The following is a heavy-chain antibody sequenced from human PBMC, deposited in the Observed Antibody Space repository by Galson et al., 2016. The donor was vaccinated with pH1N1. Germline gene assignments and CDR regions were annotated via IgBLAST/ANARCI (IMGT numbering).Heavy chain of an antibody. D-gene: IGHD2-15*01. J-gene: IGHJ5*02. CDR3: ASRRILECSGGSCYLDP. V-gene: IGHV1-18*01. Sequence: SVKISCKASGYTFTTYGIDWVRQAPGQGLEWMGGISTYTGNAKYAQKFQGRLTLTTDPFTNIAYMDLGSLTSNDTATYFCASRRILECSGGSCYLDPWGQGTLVTVSS. CDR1: GYTFTTYG. CDR2: ISTYTGNA.